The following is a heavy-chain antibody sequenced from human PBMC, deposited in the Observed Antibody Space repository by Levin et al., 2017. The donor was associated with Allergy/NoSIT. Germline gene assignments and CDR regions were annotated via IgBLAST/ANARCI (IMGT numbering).Heavy chain of an antibody. J-gene: IGHJ4*02. CDR3: ARGGPPNYDYNWGSYRDVYFDY. D-gene: IGHD3-16*02. CDR2: IRNKAHGGTT. Sequence: PGGSLRLSCTGSGFTFGDYAMSWVRQAPGKGLEWVGFIRNKAHGGTTEYAAPVKGRLTISSDDSKSIAHLQMNSLKTEYTAVYFCARGGPPNYDYNWGSYRDVYFDYWGQGTLVTVSS. CDR1: GFTFGDYA. V-gene: IGHV3-49*04.